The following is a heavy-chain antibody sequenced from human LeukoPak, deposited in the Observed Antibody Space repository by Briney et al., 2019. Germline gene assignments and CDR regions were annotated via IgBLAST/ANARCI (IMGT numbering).Heavy chain of an antibody. CDR2: MNPNSGNT. CDR1: GYTFTSYD. CDR3: ARARAYDFWSGSYYMDV. Sequence: EASVKVSCKASGYTFTSYDINWVRQATGQGLEWMGWMNPNSGNTGYAQKFQGRVTITRNTSISTAYMELSSLRSEDTAVYYCARARAYDFWSGSYYMDVWGKGTTVTVSS. D-gene: IGHD3-3*01. V-gene: IGHV1-8*03. J-gene: IGHJ6*03.